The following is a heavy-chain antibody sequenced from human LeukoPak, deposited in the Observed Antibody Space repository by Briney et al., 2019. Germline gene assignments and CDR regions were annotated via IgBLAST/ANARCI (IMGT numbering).Heavy chain of an antibody. CDR3: ERDAHTLYYDFWSGYYTVFDY. Sequence: ASVKVSCKASGYTFTSYGISWVRQAPGQGLEWMGWISAYNGNTNYAQKLQGRVTMTTDTSTSTAYMELRSLSSDDTAVYYCERDAHTLYYDFWSGYYTVFDYWGQGTLVTVSS. D-gene: IGHD3-3*01. J-gene: IGHJ4*02. CDR2: ISAYNGNT. V-gene: IGHV1-18*01. CDR1: GYTFTSYG.